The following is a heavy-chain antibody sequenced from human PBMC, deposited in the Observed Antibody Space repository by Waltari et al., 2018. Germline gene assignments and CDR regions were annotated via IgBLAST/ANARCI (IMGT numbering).Heavy chain of an antibody. Sequence: EVQLLASGGGLVQPGGSLRLSCAASGFTFSSYAMSWVRQAPGKGLEWVSVIYSGGSTYYADSVKGRFTISRDNSKNTLYLQMNSLRAEDTAVYYCAKGSGGSFDYWGQGTLVTVSS. CDR3: AKGSGGSFDY. V-gene: IGHV3-23*03. CDR2: IYSGGST. J-gene: IGHJ4*02. CDR1: GFTFSSYA. D-gene: IGHD2-15*01.